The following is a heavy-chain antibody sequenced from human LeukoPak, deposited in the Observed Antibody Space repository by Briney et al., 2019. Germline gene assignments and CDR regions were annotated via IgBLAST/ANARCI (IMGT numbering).Heavy chain of an antibody. CDR2: IYYSGST. D-gene: IGHD2-21*02. Sequence: SQTLSLTCTVSGGSVSGYYWSWLRQPPGKGLEWIGYIYYSGSTNYNPSLKSRVTISVDTSKNQFSLKLSSVTAADTAVYYCARGRDYYYYYYMDVWGKGTTVTVSS. J-gene: IGHJ6*03. CDR1: GGSVSGYY. V-gene: IGHV4-59*08. CDR3: ARGRDYYYYYYMDV.